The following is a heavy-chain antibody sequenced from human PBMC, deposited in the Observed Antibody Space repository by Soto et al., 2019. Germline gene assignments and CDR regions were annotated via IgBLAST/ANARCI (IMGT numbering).Heavy chain of an antibody. CDR1: GYTFTSSV. J-gene: IGHJ3*02. V-gene: IGHV1-18*01. D-gene: IGHD3-10*01. CDR2: ISAYNGNT. CDR3: ARDREWFGVHHWDAFDI. Sequence: ASVKVSCKASGYTFTSSVISWVRQAPGQGLEWMGWISAYNGNTNYAQKLQGRVTMTTDTSTSTAYMELRSLRSDDTAVYYCARDREWFGVHHWDAFDIWGQGTMVTV.